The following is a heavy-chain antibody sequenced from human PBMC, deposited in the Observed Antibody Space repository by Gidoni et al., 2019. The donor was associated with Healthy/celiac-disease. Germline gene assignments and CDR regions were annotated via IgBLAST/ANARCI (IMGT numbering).Heavy chain of an antibody. CDR2: IKQDGSEK. CDR3: ARRPKYCTNGVCFSFDY. D-gene: IGHD2-8*01. Sequence: EVQLVESGGGLVQPGGSLRLSCAASGFTFSSYWMSWVRQAPGKGLEWVANIKQDGSEKYYVDSVKGRFTISRDNAKNSLYLQMNSLRAEDTAVYYCARRPKYCTNGVCFSFDYWGQGTLVTVSS. CDR1: GFTFSSYW. J-gene: IGHJ4*02. V-gene: IGHV3-7*01.